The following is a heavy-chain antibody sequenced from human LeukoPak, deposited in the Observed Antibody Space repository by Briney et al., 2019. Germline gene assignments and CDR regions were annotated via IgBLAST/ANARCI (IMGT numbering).Heavy chain of an antibody. V-gene: IGHV3-23*01. CDR3: ARATIRALTIDY. Sequence: GGSLRLSCAGSGFPFSIYGMNWGRQAPGKGLEWVSGISPGGGPTYYADSVKGRFTISRDNSKNTLYLQMNSLRTEDTAVYYCARATIRALTIDYWGQGTLVTVSS. CDR2: ISPGGGPT. CDR1: GFPFSIYG. D-gene: IGHD5-12*01. J-gene: IGHJ4*02.